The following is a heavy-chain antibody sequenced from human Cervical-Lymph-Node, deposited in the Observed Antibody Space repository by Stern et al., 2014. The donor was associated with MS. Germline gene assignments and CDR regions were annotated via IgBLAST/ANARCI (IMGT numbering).Heavy chain of an antibody. J-gene: IGHJ5*02. CDR3: ALSSETSDRWYSLGYDL. Sequence: VQLEESGAEVTKPGSSVKVSCKASGGTFSKFPSSWVRQAPGQGLEWMGGIFPVFGTPTYAQESRGRVWIPADVSTSTVYMELSSLRSDDTAVYYCALSSETSDRWYSLGYDLWGQGTLVTVSS. CDR2: IFPVFGTP. CDR1: GGTFSKFP. D-gene: IGHD6-13*01. V-gene: IGHV1-69*01.